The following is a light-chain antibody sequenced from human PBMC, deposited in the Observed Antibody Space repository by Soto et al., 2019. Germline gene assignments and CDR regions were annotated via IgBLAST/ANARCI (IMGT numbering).Light chain of an antibody. J-gene: IGKJ3*01. CDR1: QDINNC. V-gene: IGKV1-33*01. CDR2: DAS. CDR3: QQYDNLPLT. Sequence: DIQMTQTPSSLSASVGDRVTITCQASQDINNCLNWYHQKPGKAPKLLIYDASNLETGVPSRFSGSGSGTHFTFTISSLQPEDTATYYCQQYDNLPLTFGPGTNVDIK.